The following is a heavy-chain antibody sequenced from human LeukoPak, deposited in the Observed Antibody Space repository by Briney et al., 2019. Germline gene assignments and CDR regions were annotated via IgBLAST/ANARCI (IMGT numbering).Heavy chain of an antibody. Sequence: GGSLRLSCAVSGITLSNYGMSWVRQAPGKGLEWVSYISSSGSNIYYADSVKGRFIISRDNAKNSLYLQMNSLRVEDAAVYYCARRVGAWGQGTLVTVSS. D-gene: IGHD1-26*01. V-gene: IGHV3-48*04. J-gene: IGHJ5*02. CDR1: GITLSNYG. CDR2: ISSSGSNI. CDR3: ARRVGA.